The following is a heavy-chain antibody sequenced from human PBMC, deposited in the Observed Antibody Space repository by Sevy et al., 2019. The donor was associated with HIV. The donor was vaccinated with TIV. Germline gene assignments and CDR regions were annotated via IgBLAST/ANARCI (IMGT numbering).Heavy chain of an antibody. D-gene: IGHD2-21*02. CDR1: GFSFSSYG. J-gene: IGHJ3*02. CDR3: AKVVRYCGGDCYPIEDAFDI. Sequence: GSLRLSCAASGFSFSSYGMSWVRQTPGQGLEWVSAISGSGGSTYYADSVKGRFTISRDNSKNTLYLQVISLRAEDTAVYYCAKVVRYCGGDCYPIEDAFDIWGQGTMVTVSS. CDR2: ISGSGGST. V-gene: IGHV3-23*01.